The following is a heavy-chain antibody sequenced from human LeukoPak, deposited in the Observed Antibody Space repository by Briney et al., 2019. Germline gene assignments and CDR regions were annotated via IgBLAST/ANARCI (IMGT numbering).Heavy chain of an antibody. V-gene: IGHV4-39*07. CDR3: ARDAVDSSSWSSDY. J-gene: IGHJ4*02. Sequence: SETLSLTCTVSGGSISSSSYYWGRIRQPPGKGLEWIGSIYYSGSTYYNPSLKSRVTISVDTSKNQFSLKLSSVTAADTAVYCCARDAVDSSSWSSDYWGQGTLVTVSS. D-gene: IGHD6-13*01. CDR1: GGSISSSSYY. CDR2: IYYSGST.